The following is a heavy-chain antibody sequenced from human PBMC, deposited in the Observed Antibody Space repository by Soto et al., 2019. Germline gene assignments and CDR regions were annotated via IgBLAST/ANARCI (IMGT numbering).Heavy chain of an antibody. CDR1: GGSFSGYY. D-gene: IGHD2-2*01. CDR3: ARTRKGSTSCYACWFDP. Sequence: SETLSLTCAVYGGSFSGYYWSWIRQPPGKGLEWIGEINHSGSTNYNPSLKSRVTISVDTSKNQFSLKLSSVTAADTAVYYCARTRKGSTSCYACWFDPWGQGTLVTVSS. J-gene: IGHJ5*02. CDR2: INHSGST. V-gene: IGHV4-34*01.